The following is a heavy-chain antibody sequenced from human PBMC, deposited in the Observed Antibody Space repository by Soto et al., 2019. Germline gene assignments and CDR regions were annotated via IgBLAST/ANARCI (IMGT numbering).Heavy chain of an antibody. CDR1: GGSISSSSYY. CDR2: IYHTGSA. Sequence: QLQLQESGPGLLKPSETLSLTCTVSGGSISSSSYYWGWIRQPPGEGLEWIGNIYHTGSAYYNPSLKSRLPMSANMSNIQCSLKLNSVTAADTAVYYCASRRGGSSCFYFLGQGTLVTVSS. J-gene: IGHJ4*02. CDR3: ASRRGGSSCFYF. D-gene: IGHD6-13*01. V-gene: IGHV4-39*01.